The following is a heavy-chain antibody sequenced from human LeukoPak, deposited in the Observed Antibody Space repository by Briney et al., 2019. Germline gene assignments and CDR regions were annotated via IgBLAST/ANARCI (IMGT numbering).Heavy chain of an antibody. J-gene: IGHJ4*02. D-gene: IGHD3-22*01. CDR2: IIPIVGTA. CDR3: AREGFTMIVVEMSGIFYY. Sequence: SVKVSCKASGGTFSSYAISWVRQAPGQGLEWMGRIIPIVGTANYAQKFQGRVTITTDESTSTAYMELSSLRSEDTAVYYCAREGFTMIVVEMSGIFYYWGQGTLVTVSS. V-gene: IGHV1-69*05. CDR1: GGTFSSYA.